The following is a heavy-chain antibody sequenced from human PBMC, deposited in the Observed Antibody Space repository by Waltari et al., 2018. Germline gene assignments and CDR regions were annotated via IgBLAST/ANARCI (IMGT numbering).Heavy chain of an antibody. Sequence: QVQLQESGPGLVKPSQTLSLTCTVSGGSISSGSYYWSWIRQPAGKGLEWIGRIYTSGGTNYNPSLKSRVTISVDTSKNQFSLKLSSVTAADTAVYYCAREDWNDEFYFDYWGQGTLVTVSS. CDR2: IYTSGGT. V-gene: IGHV4-61*02. CDR1: GGSISSGSYY. CDR3: AREDWNDEFYFDY. J-gene: IGHJ4*02. D-gene: IGHD1-1*01.